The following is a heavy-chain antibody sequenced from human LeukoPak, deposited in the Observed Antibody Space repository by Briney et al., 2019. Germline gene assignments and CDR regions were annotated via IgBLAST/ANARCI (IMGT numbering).Heavy chain of an antibody. CDR2: INSDGSST. Sequence: PGGSLRLSCAASGFTFSSYWMNWVRQAPGKGLVWVSRINSDGSSTSYADSVKGRFTISRDNAKNTLYLQMNSLRAEDTAVYYCASYGDYDYFDYWGQGTLVTVSS. V-gene: IGHV3-74*01. CDR3: ASYGDYDYFDY. D-gene: IGHD4-17*01. CDR1: GFTFSSYW. J-gene: IGHJ4*02.